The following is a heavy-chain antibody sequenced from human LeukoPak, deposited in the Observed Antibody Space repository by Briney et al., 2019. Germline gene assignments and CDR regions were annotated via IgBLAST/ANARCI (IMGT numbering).Heavy chain of an antibody. CDR3: AKLHGDQGSFYYYHGIDV. V-gene: IGHV3-23*01. J-gene: IGHJ6*02. CDR2: VSGRGDST. Sequence: RAGGSLRLSCATSGFTFRKYAMAGVRQAAGKGMQGVSVVSGRGDSTDYADAVKGRFTISRDYAKSTLFVEKDRRRAEGTAVYYCAKLHGDQGSFYYYHGIDVWGQGTTVSVSS. CDR1: GFTFRKYA. D-gene: IGHD2-21*02.